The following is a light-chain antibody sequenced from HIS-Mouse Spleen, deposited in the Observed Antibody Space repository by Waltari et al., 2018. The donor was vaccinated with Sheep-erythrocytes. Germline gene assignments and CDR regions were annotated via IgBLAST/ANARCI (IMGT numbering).Light chain of an antibody. CDR3: CSYAGSYTLV. CDR2: DVS. CDR1: SSDVGGYNY. Sequence: QSALTQPRSVSGSPGQSVTISCTGTSSDVGGYNYVSWYQQHPGKSPKLMIYDVSKRPSGVLDRFSGSKSGNTASRTISGLQAEDEADYYCCSYAGSYTLVFGGGTKLTVL. J-gene: IGLJ2*01. V-gene: IGLV2-11*01.